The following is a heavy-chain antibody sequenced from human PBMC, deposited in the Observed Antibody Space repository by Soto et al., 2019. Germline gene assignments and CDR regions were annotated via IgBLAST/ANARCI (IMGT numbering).Heavy chain of an antibody. CDR1: GYTFTSYG. CDR3: VRSIAAAVDFDY. J-gene: IGHJ4*02. CDR2: ISAYNGNT. D-gene: IGHD6-13*01. V-gene: IGHV1-18*01. Sequence: ASVKVSCKASGYTFTSYGISWVRQAPGQGLEWMGWISAYNGNTNCAQKLQGRVTMTTDTSTSTAYMKLRSLRSDDTAVYYCVRSIAAAVDFDYWGQGTLVTVSS.